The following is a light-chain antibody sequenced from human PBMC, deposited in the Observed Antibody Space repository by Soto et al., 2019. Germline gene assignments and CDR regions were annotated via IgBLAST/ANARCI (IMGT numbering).Light chain of an antibody. CDR1: QSLLHSNGYSY. V-gene: IGKV2-28*01. CDR2: LGS. J-gene: IGKJ1*01. Sequence: DIVMTQSPLSLPVTPGEPASISCRSSQSLLHSNGYSYLDWYLQKPGQSPQLLIYLGSNRSSGVPDRFSGSGSGTDLTLKISRVEAEDVGVYYCMQARQSPRTFGQGTKVEIK. CDR3: MQARQSPRT.